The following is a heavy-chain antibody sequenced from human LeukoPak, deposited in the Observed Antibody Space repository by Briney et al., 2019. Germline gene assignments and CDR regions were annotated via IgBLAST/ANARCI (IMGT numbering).Heavy chain of an antibody. V-gene: IGHV1-2*06. CDR1: GYTFSDYY. D-gene: IGHD4-11*01. Sequence: ASVKVSCKASGYTFSDYYIHWVRQAPGQGLQWMGRINPNSGGADYAQNFQGRVTMTRDTSTNTVYMQLIWLRSDDAAVYHCARASYGNNPTHFDYWGQGTLVTVSS. CDR3: ARASYGNNPTHFDY. J-gene: IGHJ4*02. CDR2: INPNSGGA.